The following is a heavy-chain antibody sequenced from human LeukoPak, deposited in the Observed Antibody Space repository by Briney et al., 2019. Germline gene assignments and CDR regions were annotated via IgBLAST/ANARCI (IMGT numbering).Heavy chain of an antibody. CDR1: GGSISSYY. J-gene: IGHJ4*02. CDR2: IYYSGST. D-gene: IGHD6-13*01. CDR3: ARQTDSSSWPIDY. V-gene: IGHV4-59*01. Sequence: PSETLSLTCTVSGGSISSYYWSWIRQPPGKGLEWIGYIYYSGSTNYNPSLKSRVTISVDTSKNQFSLKLSSVTAADTAVYYCARQTDSSSWPIDYWGQGTLVTVFS.